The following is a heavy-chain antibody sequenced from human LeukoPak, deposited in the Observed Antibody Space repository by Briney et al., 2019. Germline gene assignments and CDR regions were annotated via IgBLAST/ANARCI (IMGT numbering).Heavy chain of an antibody. CDR3: ATSTYSSSWYYFDY. D-gene: IGHD6-13*01. Sequence: GGSLRLSCAASGFTFSSYAMHWVRQAPGKGLEWVGLISFDGSNKYYADSVKGRFTISRDNSKNTLYLQMNSLRAEDTAVYYCATSTYSSSWYYFDYWCQGTLVTVSS. CDR1: GFTFSSYA. J-gene: IGHJ4*02. CDR2: ISFDGSNK. V-gene: IGHV3-30-3*01.